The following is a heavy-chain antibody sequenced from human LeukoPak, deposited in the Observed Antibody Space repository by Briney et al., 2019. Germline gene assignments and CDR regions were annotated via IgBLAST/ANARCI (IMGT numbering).Heavy chain of an antibody. Sequence: GGSLRLSCAASGFTVSSNYMNWVRQAPGKGLEWVSYISSSSSTIYYADSVKGRFTISRDNAKNSLYLQMNSLRAEDTAVYYCARDQYYYDSSSYYYSRYGMDVWGQGTTVTVSS. V-gene: IGHV3-48*01. D-gene: IGHD3-22*01. J-gene: IGHJ6*02. CDR2: ISSSSSTI. CDR1: GFTVSSNY. CDR3: ARDQYYYDSSSYYYSRYGMDV.